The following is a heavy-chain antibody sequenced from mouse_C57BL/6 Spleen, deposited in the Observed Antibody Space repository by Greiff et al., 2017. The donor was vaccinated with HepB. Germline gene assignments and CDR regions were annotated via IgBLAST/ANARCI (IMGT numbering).Heavy chain of an antibody. Sequence: EVKLMESGEGLVKPGGSLKLSCAASGFTFSSYAMSWVRQTPEKRLEWVAYISSGGDYIYYADTVKGRFTISRDNARNTLYLQMSSLKSEDTAMYYCTRGHGYDVGDAMDYWGQGTSVTVSS. CDR1: GFTFSSYA. CDR3: TRGHGYDVGDAMDY. J-gene: IGHJ4*01. V-gene: IGHV5-9-1*02. CDR2: ISSGGDYI. D-gene: IGHD2-2*01.